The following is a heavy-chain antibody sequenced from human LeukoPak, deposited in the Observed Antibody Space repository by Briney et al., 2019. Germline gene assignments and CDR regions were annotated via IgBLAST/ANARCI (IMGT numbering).Heavy chain of an antibody. V-gene: IGHV3-23*01. CDR1: GITFSNYA. D-gene: IGHD5-18*01. CDR2: ISGSAHKI. Sequence: GSLRLSCVASGITFSNYAVSWVRQAPEKGLDWVSVISGSAHKIRYADSVKGRFTISRDNSENIVYLQMNNLRIEDTAVYYCAGRPTGYSSGYIHWGQGTLVTVSS. CDR3: AGRPTGYSSGYIH. J-gene: IGHJ4*02.